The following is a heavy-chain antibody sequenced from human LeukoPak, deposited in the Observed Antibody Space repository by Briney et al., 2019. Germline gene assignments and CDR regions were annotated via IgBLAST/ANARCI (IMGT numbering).Heavy chain of an antibody. CDR3: TRPARRGDYQSHSIDY. CDR2: ISGNGGNT. D-gene: IGHD4-11*01. CDR1: GFTFSSFA. J-gene: IGHJ4*02. Sequence: TGGSLRLSCAASGFTFSSFAMSWVRQAPGKGLEWVSTISGNGGNTYSAASVKDRFTISRDNSMNTLYLQMHSLRAEDTAVYYCTRPARRGDYQSHSIDYWGQGTLVTVSS. V-gene: IGHV3-23*01.